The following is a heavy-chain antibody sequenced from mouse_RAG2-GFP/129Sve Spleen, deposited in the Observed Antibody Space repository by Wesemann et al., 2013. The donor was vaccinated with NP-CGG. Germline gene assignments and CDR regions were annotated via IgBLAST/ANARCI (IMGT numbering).Heavy chain of an antibody. Sequence: QVQREGVRYLAVVAPSQSLSITCTVSGFSLTSYGVHWVRQPPGKGLEWLGVIWAGGSTNCNSALMSRLSISKDNSKSQVFLKMNSLQTDDTAMYYCARVYDGYYGWYFDVWGAGTTVTVSS. CDR2: IWAGGST. CDR3: ARVYDGYYGWYFDV. D-gene: IGHD2-3*01. CDR1: GFSLTSYG. V-gene: IGHV2-9*02. J-gene: IGHJ1*01.